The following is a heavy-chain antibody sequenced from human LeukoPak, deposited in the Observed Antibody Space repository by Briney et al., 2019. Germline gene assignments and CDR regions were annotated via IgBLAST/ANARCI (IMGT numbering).Heavy chain of an antibody. CDR1: GFTDG. D-gene: IGHD6-13*01. CDR2: ISGSGDNT. CDR3: ARELTMSAAGWQIRH. Sequence: GGSLRLSCAASGFTDGMSWVRQAPGKGLEWVSAISGSGDNTFYADSVKGRFTISRDNSKNTLYLQMNSLRPEDTAVYYCARELTMSAAGWQIRHWGQGTLVTVSS. J-gene: IGHJ1*01. V-gene: IGHV3-23*01.